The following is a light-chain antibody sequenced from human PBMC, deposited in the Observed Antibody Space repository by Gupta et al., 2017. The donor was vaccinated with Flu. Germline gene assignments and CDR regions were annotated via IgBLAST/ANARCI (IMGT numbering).Light chain of an antibody. J-gene: IGKJ1*01. Sequence: DAVMTQPLLSLPVTLGQPASISCRSSESLVYSDGDSYVSWFHQRPGQSPRRLIYKASNRDSGVPDRISGSGSGTDFTLTISRLEAEDVGVYYCMHSTRWPWTFGQGTKVEI. CDR1: ESLVYSDGDSY. CDR3: MHSTRWPWT. CDR2: KAS. V-gene: IGKV2-30*01.